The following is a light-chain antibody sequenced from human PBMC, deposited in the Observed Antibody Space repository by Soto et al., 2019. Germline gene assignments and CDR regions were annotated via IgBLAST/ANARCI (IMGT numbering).Light chain of an antibody. CDR3: QQYNTWPRT. CDR1: QSVSSN. CDR2: GAS. Sequence: ETVMPQSPVPRSVSPGERATLSCRASQSVSSNLAWYQQKPGQAPRLLIFGASTSATSSPARFTGSRSGTEFTLTISSLQSEDFAVYFCQQYNTWPRTFGQGTKVDI. V-gene: IGKV3-15*01. J-gene: IGKJ1*01.